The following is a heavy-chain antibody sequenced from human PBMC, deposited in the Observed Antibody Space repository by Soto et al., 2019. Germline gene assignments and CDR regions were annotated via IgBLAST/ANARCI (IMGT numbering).Heavy chain of an antibody. CDR2: IKQDGSEK. Sequence: GGSLRLSCVASGFTFSSDWMSWVRQAPGKGLEWVAYIKQDGSEKDYVDSVKGRFTISRDNAKNSLYLQMNSLRAEDTAVYYCARAQRWGQGALVTVSS. V-gene: IGHV3-7*01. D-gene: IGHD6-25*01. CDR1: GFTFSSDW. J-gene: IGHJ4*02. CDR3: ARAQR.